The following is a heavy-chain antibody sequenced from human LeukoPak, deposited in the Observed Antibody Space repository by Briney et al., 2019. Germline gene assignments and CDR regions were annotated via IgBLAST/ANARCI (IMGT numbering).Heavy chain of an antibody. Sequence: SVKVSCKASGGTFSSYAISWVRQAPGQGLEWMGGIIPIFGTANYAQKFQGRVTITTDESTSTAHMELSSLRSEDTAVYYCARGPGYSSEFGGASNYYFDYWGQGTLVTVSS. CDR2: IIPIFGTA. J-gene: IGHJ4*02. CDR1: GGTFSSYA. D-gene: IGHD6-25*01. V-gene: IGHV1-69*05. CDR3: ARGPGYSSEFGGASNYYFDY.